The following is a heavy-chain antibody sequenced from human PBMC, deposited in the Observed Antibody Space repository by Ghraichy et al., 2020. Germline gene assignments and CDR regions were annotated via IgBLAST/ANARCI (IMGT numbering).Heavy chain of an antibody. D-gene: IGHD1-26*01. CDR1: GGSISSSSYY. V-gene: IGHV4-39*01. CDR2: IYYSGST. Sequence: SETLSLTCTVSGGSISSSSYYWGWIRQPPGKGLEWIGSIYYSGSTYYNPSLKSRVTISVDTSKNQFSLKLSSVTAADTAVYYCARLGINWFDPWGQGTLVTVSS. J-gene: IGHJ5*02. CDR3: ARLGINWFDP.